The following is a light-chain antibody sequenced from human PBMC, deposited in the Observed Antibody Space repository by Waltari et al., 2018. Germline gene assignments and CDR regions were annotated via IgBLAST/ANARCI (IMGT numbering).Light chain of an antibody. J-gene: IGLJ1*01. Sequence: QSALTQPASVSGSPGQSITITCTGTTNAVGNYNLVSWFQQHPGRAPQLLIFEAIKRPSGVSDRFSASKSGNTASLTISRLQAEDEADYYCCSYAGTYTYVFGTGTKVTVL. V-gene: IGLV2-23*01. CDR2: EAI. CDR1: TNAVGNYNL. CDR3: CSYAGTYTYV.